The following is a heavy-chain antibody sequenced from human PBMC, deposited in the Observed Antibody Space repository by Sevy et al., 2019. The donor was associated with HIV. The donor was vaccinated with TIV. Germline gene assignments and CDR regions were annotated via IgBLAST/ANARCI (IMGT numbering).Heavy chain of an antibody. CDR3: AKDTGTAHYDFWSGYDYYYGMDV. D-gene: IGHD3-3*01. CDR1: GFTFDDYA. Sequence: GGSLRLSCAASGFTFDDYAMHWVRQAPGKGLEWVSGISWNSGSIGYADSVKGRFTISRDNAKNSLYLQMNSLRAGDTALYYCAKDTGTAHYDFWSGYDYYYGMDVWGQGTTVTVSS. V-gene: IGHV3-9*01. CDR2: ISWNSGSI. J-gene: IGHJ6*02.